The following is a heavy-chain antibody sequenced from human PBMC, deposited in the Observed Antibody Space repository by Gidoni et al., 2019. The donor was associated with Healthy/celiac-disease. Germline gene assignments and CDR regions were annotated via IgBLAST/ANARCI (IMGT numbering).Heavy chain of an antibody. Sequence: QVQLQASGPGLVKPSETLSLTCTVSGGSISSYYWSWIRQPPAKGLEWIGYIYYSGSTNNNPSRKSRVTISVDTSKNQFSLKLSSVTAGDTAVYYCAREPDYDILTGGGWFDPWGQGTLVTVSS. CDR1: GGSISSYY. D-gene: IGHD3-9*01. CDR3: AREPDYDILTGGGWFDP. CDR2: IYYSGST. J-gene: IGHJ5*02. V-gene: IGHV4-59*01.